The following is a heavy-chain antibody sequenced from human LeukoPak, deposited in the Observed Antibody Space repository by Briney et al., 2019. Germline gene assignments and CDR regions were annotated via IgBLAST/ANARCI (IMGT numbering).Heavy chain of an antibody. V-gene: IGHV3-33*01. CDR3: ARDYYDSSGYPSFDP. CDR2: IWYDGSNK. D-gene: IGHD3-22*01. Sequence: GRSLRLSCAASGFTFSSYGMHWVRQAPGKGLEWVAVIWYDGSNKYYVDSVKGRFTISRDNSKNTLYLQMNSLRAEDTAVYYCARDYYDSSGYPSFDPWGQGTLVTVSS. CDR1: GFTFSSYG. J-gene: IGHJ5*02.